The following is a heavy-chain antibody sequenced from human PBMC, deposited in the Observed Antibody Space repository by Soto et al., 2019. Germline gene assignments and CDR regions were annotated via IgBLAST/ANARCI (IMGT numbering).Heavy chain of an antibody. V-gene: IGHV1-8*01. Sequence: GASVKVSCKASGYTFTSYDVNWVRQATGQGLEWMGWMNPNSGNTGYAQKFQGRVTMTRNTSISTAYMELSSLRSEDTAVYYCKQIHSINGTKGLDAFDIWGQGTMVNV. CDR2: MNPNSGNT. D-gene: IGHD1-20*01. J-gene: IGHJ3*02. CDR3: KQIHSINGTKGLDAFDI. CDR1: GYTFTSYD.